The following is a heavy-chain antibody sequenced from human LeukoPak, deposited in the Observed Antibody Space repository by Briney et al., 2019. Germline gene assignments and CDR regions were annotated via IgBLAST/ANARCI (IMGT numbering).Heavy chain of an antibody. Sequence: SQTLSLTCTVSGDSISSGSYYWSWIRQPAGKGLEWIGRIDTSGSTNYNPSLKSRVTISVDTSKNQFSLKLSSVTAADTAVYYCAGRSYATFDYWGQGTLVTVSS. CDR3: AGRSYATFDY. CDR1: GDSISSGSYY. CDR2: IDTSGST. V-gene: IGHV4-61*02. D-gene: IGHD5-18*01. J-gene: IGHJ4*02.